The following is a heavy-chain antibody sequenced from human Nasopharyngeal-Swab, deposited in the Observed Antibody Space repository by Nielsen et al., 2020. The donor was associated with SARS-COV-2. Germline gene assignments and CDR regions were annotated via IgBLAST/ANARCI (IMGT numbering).Heavy chain of an antibody. CDR2: ISHDGSDK. CDR3: AKADRGGSYFSQYYYYMDV. Sequence: GGSLRLSCATSGFTFSSYAMHWVRQAPGKGLEWVAVISHDGSDKFYADSVKGRFSISRDTSRSTLYLQLNSLRAEDTALYYCAKADRGGSYFSQYYYYMDVWGTGTTVTASS. CDR1: GFTFSSYA. D-gene: IGHD1-26*01. V-gene: IGHV3-30*18. J-gene: IGHJ6*03.